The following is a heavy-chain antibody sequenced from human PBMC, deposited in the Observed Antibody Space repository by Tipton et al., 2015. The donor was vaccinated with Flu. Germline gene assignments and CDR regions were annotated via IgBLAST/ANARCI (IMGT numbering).Heavy chain of an antibody. J-gene: IGHJ4*02. CDR1: GGSISSYY. CDR2: IYYSGST. Sequence: TLSLTCTVSGGSISSYYWSWIRQPPGKGLEWIGYIYYSGSTNYNPSLKSRVTISVDTSKNQFSLKLSSVTAADTAVYYCARTLYGGLSYFDYWGQGTLVTVSS. CDR3: ARTLYGGLSYFDY. V-gene: IGHV4-59*08. D-gene: IGHD4-23*01.